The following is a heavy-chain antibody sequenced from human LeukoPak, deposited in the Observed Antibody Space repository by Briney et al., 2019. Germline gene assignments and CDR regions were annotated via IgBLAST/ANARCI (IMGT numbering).Heavy chain of an antibody. J-gene: IGHJ1*01. V-gene: IGHV3-64D*06. Sequence: SVKGRFTISRDNSKNTLYLQMSSLRAEDTAVYYCVKGQRYYDSSGYYSIEYFQHWGQGTLVTVSS. D-gene: IGHD3-22*01. CDR3: VKGQRYYDSSGYYSIEYFQH.